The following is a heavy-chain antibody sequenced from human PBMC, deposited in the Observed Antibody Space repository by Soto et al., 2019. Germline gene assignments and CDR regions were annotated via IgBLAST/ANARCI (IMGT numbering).Heavy chain of an antibody. CDR2: IIPILGSA. CDR3: ARHAFKQLPASFYYYGRDV. V-gene: IGHV1-69*13. J-gene: IGHJ6*04. CDR1: GGTFSSYA. D-gene: IGHD6-6*01. Sequence: GASVKVSCKASGGTFSSYAISWVRQAPGQGLEWMGGIIPILGSANYAQNFQGRVTITADESTSTAYMELTSLRSEDTAVYYCARHAFKQLPASFYYYGRDVGGKGTTATVPS.